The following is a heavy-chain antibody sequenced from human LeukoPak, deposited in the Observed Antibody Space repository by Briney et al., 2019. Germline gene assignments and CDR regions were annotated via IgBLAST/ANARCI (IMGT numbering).Heavy chain of an antibody. J-gene: IGHJ3*01. CDR2: INPDGGEK. CDR3: AKVIAVTYTGAFDV. D-gene: IGHD6-19*01. Sequence: GGSLRLSCAVSGFTFSSYWMGWVRQAPGKGLEWVANINPDGGEKRYVDSVEGRFTISRDNAKNSLYLQMDSLRAEDTAVYYCAKVIAVTYTGAFDVWGQGTSVTASS. V-gene: IGHV3-7*01. CDR1: GFTFSSYW.